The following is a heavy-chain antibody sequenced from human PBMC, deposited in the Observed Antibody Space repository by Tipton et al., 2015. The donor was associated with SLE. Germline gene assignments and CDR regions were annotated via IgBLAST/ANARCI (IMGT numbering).Heavy chain of an antibody. Sequence: TLSLTCTVPSGSISSHYWSWIRQPPGKGLEYIGYIYYTGSTNYNPSLRSRVTISIDTSKNQFSLELASVVAADTAVYYCAEGRAWFDPWGQGTLVTVS. CDR3: AEGRAWFDP. V-gene: IGHV4-59*11. CDR1: SGSISSHY. J-gene: IGHJ5*02. CDR2: IYYTGST.